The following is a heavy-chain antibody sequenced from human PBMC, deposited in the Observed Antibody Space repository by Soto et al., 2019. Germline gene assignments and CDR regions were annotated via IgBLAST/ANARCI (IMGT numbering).Heavy chain of an antibody. V-gene: IGHV3-21*01. Sequence: EVQLVESGGGLVKPGGSLRLSCAASGFTFSSYSMNWVRQAPGKGLEWISSISSSSSYIYYADSVKGRFTISRDNAKNSLYLQMNSLRAEDTAVYYCARDVTNAYFDYWGQGTLVTVSS. D-gene: IGHD2-8*01. CDR1: GFTFSSYS. J-gene: IGHJ4*02. CDR3: ARDVTNAYFDY. CDR2: ISSSSSYI.